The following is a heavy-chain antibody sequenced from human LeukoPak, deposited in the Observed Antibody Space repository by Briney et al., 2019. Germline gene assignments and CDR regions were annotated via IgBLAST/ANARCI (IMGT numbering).Heavy chain of an antibody. D-gene: IGHD3-16*01. CDR3: ARDWGQGLDDY. Sequence: GGSLRLSCAVSGLTFSSSWMDWVRQAPGKGLEWVANIKQDGSEKYYVDSVKGRFTISRDNAKNSLYLQMNSLRAEDTAVYYCARDWGQGLDDYWGQGTLVTVSS. V-gene: IGHV3-7*03. CDR1: GLTFSSSW. CDR2: IKQDGSEK. J-gene: IGHJ4*02.